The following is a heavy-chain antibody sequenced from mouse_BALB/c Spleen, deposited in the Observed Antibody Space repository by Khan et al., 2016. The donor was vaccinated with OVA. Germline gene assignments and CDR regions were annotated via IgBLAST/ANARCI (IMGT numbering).Heavy chain of an antibody. V-gene: IGHV5-6-3*01. Sequence: DVQLVESGGGLVQPGGSLKLSCAASGFTFSSYGMSWVRQTPDKRLELVATINSNGGSTYYPDSVKGRFTISRDTAKNTLYLQMSSRKSEDTAMYYCARMARTINWGQGTTLTVSS. CDR3: ARMARTIN. J-gene: IGHJ2*01. CDR1: GFTFSSYG. CDR2: INSNGGST.